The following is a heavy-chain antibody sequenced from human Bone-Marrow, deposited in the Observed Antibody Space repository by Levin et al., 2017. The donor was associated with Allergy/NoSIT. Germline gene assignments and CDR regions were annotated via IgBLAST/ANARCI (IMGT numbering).Heavy chain of an antibody. Sequence: ASVKVSCAASGFTFSSYAMSWVRQAPGKGLEWVSGISGSGSSTYYADSVKGRFTISRDNSKNTVFLQMNSLRAEDTAVYFCASVVVAARRFDYWGQGTLVTVSS. CDR1: GFTFSSYA. D-gene: IGHD2-15*01. J-gene: IGHJ4*02. CDR2: ISGSGSST. CDR3: ASVVVAARRFDY. V-gene: IGHV3-23*01.